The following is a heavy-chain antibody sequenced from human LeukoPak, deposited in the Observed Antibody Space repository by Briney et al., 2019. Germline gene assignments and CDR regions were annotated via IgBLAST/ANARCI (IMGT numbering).Heavy chain of an antibody. J-gene: IGHJ4*02. V-gene: IGHV1-2*06. CDR2: INPNSGGT. CDR1: GYTFTGYY. D-gene: IGHD2-15*01. Sequence: ASVKVSCKASGYTFTGYYMHWVRQAPGQGLEWMGRINPNSGGTNYAQKFQGRVTMTRDTSISTAYMELSRLSSVTAADTAVYYCARDFVCSGGSCYSGRLSRIFDYWGQGTLVTVSS. CDR3: ARDFVCSGGSCYSGRLSRIFDY.